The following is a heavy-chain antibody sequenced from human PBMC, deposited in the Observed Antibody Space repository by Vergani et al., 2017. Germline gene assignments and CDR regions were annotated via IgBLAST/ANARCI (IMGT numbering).Heavy chain of an antibody. CDR3: ARHRGSGGFFPSSYFYGMDV. D-gene: IGHD3-10*01. J-gene: IGHJ6*02. V-gene: IGHV4-61*02. CDR1: GGSISAGYYF. CDR2: ISASGNA. Sequence: QVQLQASGPGRVKPSQTLSLTCTMSGGSISAGYYFWSWIRQPAGKGLEWLGHISASGNASHSPSLKTLVSMSVDTSKNQFSLTVTSVTAADTAIYYCARHRGSGGFFPSSYFYGMDVWGHGTTVTVSS.